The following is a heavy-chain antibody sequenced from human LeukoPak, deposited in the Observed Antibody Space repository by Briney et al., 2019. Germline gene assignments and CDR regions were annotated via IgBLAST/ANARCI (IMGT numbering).Heavy chain of an antibody. D-gene: IGHD3-10*01. Sequence: PSETLSLTCAVSGGSISSNTYYWGWIRQPPGKGLEWIGSFDYSGSTYYNPSLQSRVTIFEDTSKNQFSLKLSSVTAADTAVYYCARDRMVRPYYYYGMDVWGQGTTVTVSS. J-gene: IGHJ6*02. CDR3: ARDRMVRPYYYYGMDV. CDR1: GGSISSNTYY. V-gene: IGHV4-39*07. CDR2: FDYSGST.